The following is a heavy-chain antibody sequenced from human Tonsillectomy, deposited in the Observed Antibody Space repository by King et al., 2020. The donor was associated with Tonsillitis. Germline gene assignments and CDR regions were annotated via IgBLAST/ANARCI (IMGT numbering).Heavy chain of an antibody. CDR1: GFIFDNYA. Sequence: VQLVESGGGLVQPGRSLRLSCAASGFIFDNYAMHWVRQAPGKGLEWVSGISWNSGHIGYADSVKGRFTTSRDNAKNSLYLQMNSLGAEDTALYYCAKDKTDYDFWSGWNWFDPWGQGTLVTVSA. CDR2: ISWNSGHI. CDR3: AKDKTDYDFWSGWNWFDP. V-gene: IGHV3-9*01. J-gene: IGHJ5*02. D-gene: IGHD3-3*01.